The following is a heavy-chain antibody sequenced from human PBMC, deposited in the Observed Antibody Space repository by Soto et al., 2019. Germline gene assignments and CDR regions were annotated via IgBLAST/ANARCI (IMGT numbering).Heavy chain of an antibody. J-gene: IGHJ4*02. CDR3: ARVGGYYGDFPNFDY. CDR1: GSSISPYY. CDR2: IYYTGTT. Sequence: PSETLSLTCIVSGSSISPYYWTWIRQPPGKGLEWVGNIYYTGTTNYNPSLKSRVTMSVDMFKNHCSLKLSSVTAADTAVYFCARVGGYYGDFPNFDYWGQGALVTVS. D-gene: IGHD4-17*01. V-gene: IGHV4-59*01.